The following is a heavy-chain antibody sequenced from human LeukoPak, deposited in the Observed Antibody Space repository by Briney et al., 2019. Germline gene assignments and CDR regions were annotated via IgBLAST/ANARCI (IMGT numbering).Heavy chain of an antibody. Sequence: GGSLRLSCSGSGFRFSDCDLNWVRQAPGKGLEWVSSNADSIKGRFTISRDNAENSLYLQMNSLRAEDTAVYHCARDYSHYMDVWGKGTTVTVSS. J-gene: IGHJ6*03. CDR3: ARDYSHYMDV. V-gene: IGHV3-69-1*01. CDR1: GFRFSDCD.